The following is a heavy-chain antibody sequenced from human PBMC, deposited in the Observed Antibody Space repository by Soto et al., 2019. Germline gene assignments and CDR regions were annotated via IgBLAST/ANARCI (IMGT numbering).Heavy chain of an antibody. D-gene: IGHD3-22*01. CDR1: GYY. V-gene: IGHV1-2*04. CDR3: ARAGYYYDSSGYFRHFDY. Sequence: GYYVGLRRHDTGQGLEWMGWINPNSGGTNYAQKFQGWVTMTRDTSISTAYMELSRLRSDDTPVYYCARAGYYYDSSGYFRHFDYWGQGTLVTVSS. J-gene: IGHJ4*02. CDR2: INPNSGGT.